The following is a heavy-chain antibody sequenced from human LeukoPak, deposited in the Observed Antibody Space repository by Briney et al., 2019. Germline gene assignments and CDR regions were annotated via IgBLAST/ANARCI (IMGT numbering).Heavy chain of an antibody. CDR3: AREGSSSWYGDSFDY. Sequence: QPGGSLRLSCAASGFTFSDHYMDWVRQAPGKGLEWVGRTRNKANSYTTEYAASVKGRFTISRDDSKNSLYLQMNSLKTEDTAVYYCAREGSSSWYGDSFDYWGQGTLVTVSS. J-gene: IGHJ4*02. CDR1: GFTFSDHY. CDR2: TRNKANSYTT. D-gene: IGHD6-13*01. V-gene: IGHV3-72*01.